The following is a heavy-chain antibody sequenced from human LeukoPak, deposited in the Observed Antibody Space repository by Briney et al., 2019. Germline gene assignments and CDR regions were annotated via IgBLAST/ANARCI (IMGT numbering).Heavy chain of an antibody. D-gene: IGHD6-19*01. V-gene: IGHV4-39*01. CDR1: GVSISSSSYC. Sequence: SETLSLTCTVSGVSISSSSYCWGWIRPPPGKGLEWIGSIYYSGSTYYNPSLKSRVTISVDTSKNQFSLKLSSVTAADTAVYYCARPRSLAVAGTWFDPWGQGTLVTVSS. CDR3: ARPRSLAVAGTWFDP. J-gene: IGHJ5*02. CDR2: IYYSGST.